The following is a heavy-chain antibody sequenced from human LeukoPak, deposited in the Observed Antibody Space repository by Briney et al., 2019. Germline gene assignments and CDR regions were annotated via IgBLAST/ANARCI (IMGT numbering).Heavy chain of an antibody. CDR1: GFTFNRYF. Sequence: GGSLRLSCAASGFTFNRYFISWVRQAPGKGLEWVSSIGGSGDKTFYADSVKGRFTISRDNSKNMVHLQMNSLTGEDAALYYCGRRGDASSGWGDHDFWGQGALVTVSS. CDR2: IGGSGDKT. J-gene: IGHJ4*02. D-gene: IGHD6-19*01. CDR3: GRRGDASSGWGDHDF. V-gene: IGHV3-23*01.